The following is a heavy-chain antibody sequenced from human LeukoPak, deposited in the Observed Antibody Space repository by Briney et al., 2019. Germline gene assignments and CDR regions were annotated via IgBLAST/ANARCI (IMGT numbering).Heavy chain of an antibody. V-gene: IGHV3-21*01. CDR2: ISSSSSYI. D-gene: IGHD4-17*01. J-gene: IGHJ4*02. CDR1: GFTFSSYG. Sequence: GGSLRLSCAASGFTFSSYGMNWVRQAPGKGLEWVSSISSSSSYIYYADSVKGRFTISRDNAKNSLYLQMNSLRAEDTAVYYCASHAQTYGDYSFDYWGQGTLVTVSS. CDR3: ASHAQTYGDYSFDY.